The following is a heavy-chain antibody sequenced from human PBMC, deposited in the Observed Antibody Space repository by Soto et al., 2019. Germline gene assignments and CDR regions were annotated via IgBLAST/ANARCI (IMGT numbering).Heavy chain of an antibody. Sequence: EAQLVGSGGGLVQPGESLRLSCAASGFALRTYWMSWVRQAPGKGLEWVANIKQDGGAKFYADSVRGRFTISRDNGNNSLYLQLNSLRAEDTAVYYCARDDGYRGFDCWGQGTLVTVSS. D-gene: IGHD6-25*01. CDR3: ARDDGYRGFDC. J-gene: IGHJ4*02. CDR1: GFALRTYW. CDR2: IKQDGGAK. V-gene: IGHV3-7*01.